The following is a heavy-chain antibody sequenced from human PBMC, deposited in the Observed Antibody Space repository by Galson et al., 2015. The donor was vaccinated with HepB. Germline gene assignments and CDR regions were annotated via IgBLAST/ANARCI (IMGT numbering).Heavy chain of an antibody. V-gene: IGHV3-23*01. J-gene: IGHJ4*02. D-gene: IGHD6-19*01. CDR3: TRRSSGNYDDY. CDR2: ITDSGGNT. Sequence: SLRLSCAASGFDFSSYDMNWVRQTPGKGLEWVSRITDSGGNTYYADSVRGRFTISRDNSKNTLYMDMNNLRVDDTAIYYCTRRSSGNYDDYWGQGMLVTVSS. CDR1: GFDFSSYD.